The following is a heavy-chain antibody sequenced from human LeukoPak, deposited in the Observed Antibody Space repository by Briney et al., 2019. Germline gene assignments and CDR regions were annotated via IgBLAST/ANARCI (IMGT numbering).Heavy chain of an antibody. CDR3: ARDRGITMVRDTDAFDI. CDR1: GGTFSSYA. CDR2: IISIFGTA. D-gene: IGHD3-10*01. J-gene: IGHJ3*02. Sequence: SVKVSCKASGGTFSSYAISWVRQAPGQGLEWMGGIISIFGTANYAQKFQGRVTITTDESTSTAYMELSSLKSEDTAVYYCARDRGITMVRDTDAFDIWGQGTMVTVSS. V-gene: IGHV1-69*05.